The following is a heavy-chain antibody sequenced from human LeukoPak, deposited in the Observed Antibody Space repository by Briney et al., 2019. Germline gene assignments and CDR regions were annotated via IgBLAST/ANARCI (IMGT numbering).Heavy chain of an antibody. Sequence: PGGSLRLSCAASGFTFSSYWMSWVRQAPGKGLEWVANIRQDGGEKYYLDSVKGRFTVSRDNAKNSLYLQMNSLRAEDTAVYYCARLGARQILVYWGQGTLVTVSS. D-gene: IGHD2-15*01. V-gene: IGHV3-7*01. CDR1: GFTFSSYW. CDR3: ARLGARQILVY. J-gene: IGHJ4*02. CDR2: IRQDGGEK.